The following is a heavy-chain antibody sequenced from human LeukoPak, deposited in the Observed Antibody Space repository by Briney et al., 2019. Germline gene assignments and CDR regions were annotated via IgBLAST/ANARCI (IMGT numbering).Heavy chain of an antibody. Sequence: PGGSLRLSCAASGFTFSNYAMSWVRQAPGKGLEHVSTVSSNGGGTYYADSVKGRCTISRDNSRNTAYLQMSSLRPEDTAVYYCVRSIGYFDYWSQGTLVTVSS. D-gene: IGHD6-6*01. CDR1: GFTFSNYA. J-gene: IGHJ4*02. CDR2: VSSNGGGT. CDR3: VRSIGYFDY. V-gene: IGHV3-64D*06.